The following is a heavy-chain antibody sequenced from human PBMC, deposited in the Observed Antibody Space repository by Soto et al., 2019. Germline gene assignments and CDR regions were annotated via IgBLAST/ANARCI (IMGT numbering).Heavy chain of an antibody. D-gene: IGHD3-9*01. V-gene: IGHV3-21*01. J-gene: IGHJ6*02. CDR3: ARVLRYFDWLLYNGMDA. CDR2: ISSSSSYI. CDR1: GFTFSSYS. Sequence: AXESLRLSCAASGFTFSSYSMNWVRQAPGKGLEWVSSISSSSSYIYYADSVKGRFTISRDNAKNSLYLQMNSLRAEDTAVYYCARVLRYFDWLLYNGMDAWGQGTTVTV.